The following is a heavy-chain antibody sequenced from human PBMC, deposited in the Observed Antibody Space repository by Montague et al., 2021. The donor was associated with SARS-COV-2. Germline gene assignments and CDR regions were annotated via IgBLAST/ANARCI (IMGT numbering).Heavy chain of an antibody. CDR2: IYTSGTT. Sequence: SETLSLTCTVSGASISGYFWSWIRQPAGKGLEWIGRIYTSGTTNYNPSLRSRVTMSVDTFKNQFSLKVNSVTAADTAVYYCARSTFYSSGWWDNWYFDLWGRGTLVTVSS. V-gene: IGHV4-4*07. J-gene: IGHJ2*01. CDR1: GASISGYF. D-gene: IGHD6-19*01. CDR3: ARSTFYSSGWWDNWYFDL.